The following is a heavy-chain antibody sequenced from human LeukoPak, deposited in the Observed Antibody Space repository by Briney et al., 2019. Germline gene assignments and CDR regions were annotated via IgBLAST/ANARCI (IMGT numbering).Heavy chain of an antibody. V-gene: IGHV3-23*01. CDR3: AKGNYGDYVVVNYFQH. J-gene: IGHJ1*01. CDR1: GFTFSSYA. Sequence: GGSLRLSCAASGFTFSSYAMSWVRQAPGKGLEWVSVISGSGGSTYYADSVKGRFTISRDNSKNTLYLQMNSLRAEDTAVYYCAKGNYGDYVVVNYFQHWGQGTLVTVSS. CDR2: ISGSGGST. D-gene: IGHD4-17*01.